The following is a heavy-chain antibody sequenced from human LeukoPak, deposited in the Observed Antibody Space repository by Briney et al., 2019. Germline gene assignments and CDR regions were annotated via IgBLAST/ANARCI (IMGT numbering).Heavy chain of an antibody. Sequence: GGSLRLSCAAPGFIFSSFEMNWVRQAPGKGLEWVSYISSSSSNIYYADSVKGRFTISRDNGKNSLYLQMNSLRAEDTAVYYCVRSITMFQHWGQGTLVTVSS. CDR1: GFIFSSFE. CDR3: VRSITMFQH. D-gene: IGHD3-10*01. CDR2: ISSSSSNI. V-gene: IGHV3-48*03. J-gene: IGHJ1*01.